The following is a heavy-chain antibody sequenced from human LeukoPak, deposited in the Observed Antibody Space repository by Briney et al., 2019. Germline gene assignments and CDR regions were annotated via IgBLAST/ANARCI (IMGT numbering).Heavy chain of an antibody. Sequence: LPGGSLRLSCAASGFTFSSYAMHWVRQAPGKGLEWVAVISYDGSNKYYADSVKGRFTISRDNSKNTLYLQMNSLRAEDTAVYYCARSSSSWRPNWFDPWGQGTLVTVSS. V-gene: IGHV3-30*04. J-gene: IGHJ5*02. CDR3: ARSSSSWRPNWFDP. CDR2: ISYDGSNK. D-gene: IGHD6-13*01. CDR1: GFTFSSYA.